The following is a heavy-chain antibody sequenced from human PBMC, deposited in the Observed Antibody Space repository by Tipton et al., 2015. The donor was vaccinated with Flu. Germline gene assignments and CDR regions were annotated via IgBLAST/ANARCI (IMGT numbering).Heavy chain of an antibody. D-gene: IGHD3-10*01. J-gene: IGHJ4*02. CDR1: GFSFSDFW. CDR2: IKQDGSEI. Sequence: SLRLSCAASGFSFSDFWMSWVRQPPGKGLEWVANIKQDGSEIHYVESVKGRFTISRDNAKNALSLQMHNLTVADTAVYHCAKWGGGEDYWGQGTLVTVSS. V-gene: IGHV3-7*01. CDR3: AKWGGGEDY.